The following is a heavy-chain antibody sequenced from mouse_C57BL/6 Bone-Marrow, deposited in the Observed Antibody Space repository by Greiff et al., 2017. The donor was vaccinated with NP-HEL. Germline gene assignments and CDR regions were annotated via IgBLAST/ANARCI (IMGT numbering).Heavy chain of an antibody. D-gene: IGHD2-2*01. CDR2: ISDGGSYT. J-gene: IGHJ3*01. V-gene: IGHV5-4*03. Sequence: EVKLVESGGGLVKPGGSLKLSCAASGFTFSSYAMSWVRQTPEKRLEWVATISDGGSYTYYPANVKGRFTISRDNAKNNLYLKMRHLKSEDTAMYYCARHGYPAWFAYWGQGTLVTVSA. CDR3: ARHGYPAWFAY. CDR1: GFTFSSYA.